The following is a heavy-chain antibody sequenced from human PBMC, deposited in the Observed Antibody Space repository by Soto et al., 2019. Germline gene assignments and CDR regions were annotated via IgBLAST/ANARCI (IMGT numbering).Heavy chain of an antibody. Sequence: LSLSCSASGFTLSSYSMNWVRQAPGKGLEWVSSISSSSSYIYYADSVKGRFTISRDNAKNSLYLQMNSLRAEDTAVYYCARDNYRFHMDVWGQGTTVTVSS. D-gene: IGHD4-4*01. V-gene: IGHV3-21*01. CDR3: ARDNYRFHMDV. CDR1: GFTLSSYS. J-gene: IGHJ6*02. CDR2: ISSSSSYI.